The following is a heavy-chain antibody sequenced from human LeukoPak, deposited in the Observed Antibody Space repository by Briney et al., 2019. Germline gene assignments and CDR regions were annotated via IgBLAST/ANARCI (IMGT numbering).Heavy chain of an antibody. CDR2: INHSGST. CDR3: ATGNLGYCSGDNCPFVFDI. D-gene: IGHD2-15*01. J-gene: IGHJ3*02. Sequence: SETPSLTCAVYGGSFSGYYWSWIRQPPGKGLEWIGEINHSGSTKYNPSLKSRVIISEDTSKNQFSLKLSSVTAADTAMYFCATGNLGYCSGDNCPFVFDIWGQGTMVTVSS. V-gene: IGHV4-34*01. CDR1: GGSFSGYY.